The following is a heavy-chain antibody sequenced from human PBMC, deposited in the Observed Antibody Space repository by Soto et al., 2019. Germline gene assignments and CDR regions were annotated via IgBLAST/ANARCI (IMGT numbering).Heavy chain of an antibody. CDR1: GYPFTSYG. Sequence: ASVKVSCKASGYPFTSYGISWVRQAPGQGLEWMGWISAYNGNTNYAQKLQGRVTMTTDTSTSTAYMELRSLRSDDTAVYYCARDGQQWLVVNHYYYYYGMDVWGQGTTVTVS. D-gene: IGHD6-19*01. CDR2: ISAYNGNT. CDR3: ARDGQQWLVVNHYYYYYGMDV. J-gene: IGHJ6*02. V-gene: IGHV1-18*04.